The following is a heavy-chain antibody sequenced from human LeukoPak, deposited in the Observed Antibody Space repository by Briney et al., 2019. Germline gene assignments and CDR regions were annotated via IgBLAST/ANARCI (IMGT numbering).Heavy chain of an antibody. CDR3: AREGNSYGDYGSVDY. V-gene: IGHV3-74*01. D-gene: IGHD4-17*01. Sequence: GGSLRLSCAASGFTFSSYWMHWVRQAPGKGLVWVSRINSDGSSTSYADSVKGRFTISRDNAKNTLYLQMNSLRAEDTAVYYCAREGNSYGDYGSVDYWGQGTLVTVSS. CDR2: INSDGSST. J-gene: IGHJ4*02. CDR1: GFTFSSYW.